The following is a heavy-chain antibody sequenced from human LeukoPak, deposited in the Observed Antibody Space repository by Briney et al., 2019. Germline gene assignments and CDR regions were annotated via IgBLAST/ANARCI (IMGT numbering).Heavy chain of an antibody. J-gene: IGHJ4*02. CDR2: IYTRGST. Sequence: PSETLSLTCTVSGGSISSYYWSWMRHPAGKGREWIGRIYTRGSTNYNPSLKSRITMSVDTSKNQFSLKLSSETAADTAVYYCARVGWELLSFNYGDQGILVTVSS. CDR1: GGSISSYY. CDR3: ARVGWELLSFNY. V-gene: IGHV4-4*07. D-gene: IGHD1-26*01.